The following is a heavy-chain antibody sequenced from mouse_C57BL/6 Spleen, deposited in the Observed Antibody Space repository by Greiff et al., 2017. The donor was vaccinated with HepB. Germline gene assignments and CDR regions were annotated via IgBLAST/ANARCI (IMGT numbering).Heavy chain of an antibody. Sequence: VQLQQPGAELVKPGASVKLSCKASGYTFTSYWMHWVKQSHGKSLEWIGDINPNNGGTIYNQKFKGKATLTVDKSSSTAYMELRSLTSEDTAVYYCARSDFDYWGQGTTLTVSS. CDR3: ARSDFDY. CDR1: GYTFTSYW. CDR2: INPNNGGT. J-gene: IGHJ2*01. V-gene: IGHV1-18*01.